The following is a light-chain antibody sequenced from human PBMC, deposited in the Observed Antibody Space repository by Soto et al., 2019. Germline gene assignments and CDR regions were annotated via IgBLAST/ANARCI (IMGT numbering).Light chain of an antibody. Sequence: DIQMTQSPSTLSASVGDRVTITCRASQSISSWLAWYHQKPGKAPKLLIYDASSLESGVPPRFSGSGSGTEFTLTISSLQPDDFVTDYYEEYNSYSWTFGQGTKVEIK. V-gene: IGKV1-5*01. CDR3: EEYNSYSWT. CDR1: QSISSW. CDR2: DAS. J-gene: IGKJ1*01.